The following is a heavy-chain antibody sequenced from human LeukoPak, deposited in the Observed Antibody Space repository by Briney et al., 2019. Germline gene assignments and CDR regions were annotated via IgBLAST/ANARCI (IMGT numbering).Heavy chain of an antibody. V-gene: IGHV4-4*02. CDR2: IYHSGST. D-gene: IGHD6-13*01. CDR3: ARERGYSSTWSSLQH. J-gene: IGHJ1*01. CDR1: GGSISSGNW. Sequence: SETLSLTCAVSGGSISSGNWWSWARQHPGKGLEWIGQIYHSGSTNYNPFLKSRVTISVEKSKNQFSLNLTSVTAADTAVYYCARERGYSSTWSSLQHWGQGTLVPVSS.